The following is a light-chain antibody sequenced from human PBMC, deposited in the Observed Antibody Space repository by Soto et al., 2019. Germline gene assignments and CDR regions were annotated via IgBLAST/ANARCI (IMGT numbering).Light chain of an antibody. CDR2: GAS. V-gene: IGKV3D-20*02. CDR3: QQRYNWPIT. Sequence: EIVLTQSPGTLSLSPGERATLSCRASQSVSSSYLAWYQQKPGQAPRLLIYGASSRATGIPDRFSGSGSGTDFTLTISILEPEDFSVYYCQQRYNWPITFGQGTRLETK. CDR1: QSVSSSY. J-gene: IGKJ5*01.